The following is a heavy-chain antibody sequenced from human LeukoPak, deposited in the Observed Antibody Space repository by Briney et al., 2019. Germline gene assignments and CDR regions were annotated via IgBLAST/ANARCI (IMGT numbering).Heavy chain of an antibody. CDR3: AKDRERLWFGELLY. CDR1: GYTFTSYD. CDR2: MNPNSGNT. Sequence: ASVKVSCKASGYTFTSYDINWVRQATGQGLEWMGWMNPNSGNTGYAQKFQGRVTITRNTSISTAYMELSSLRSEDTAVYYCAKDRERLWFGELLYWGQGTRVTVSS. V-gene: IGHV1-8*03. D-gene: IGHD3-10*01. J-gene: IGHJ4*02.